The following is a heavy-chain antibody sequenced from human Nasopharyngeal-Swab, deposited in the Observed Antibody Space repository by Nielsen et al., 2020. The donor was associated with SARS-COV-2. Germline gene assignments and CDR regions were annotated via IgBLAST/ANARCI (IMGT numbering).Heavy chain of an antibody. CDR2: LWYDGSNI. Sequence: GESLKISCAASGFTFSSYAMHWVRQAPGKGLEWVAVLWYDGSNIHYVDSVEGRFTISRDNSKDTLYLQMNTLRAEDTAVYYCAQARWRYGSGSNNYFDSWGQGTLVTVSS. D-gene: IGHD3-10*01. V-gene: IGHV3-30*02. CDR1: GFTFSSYA. CDR3: AQARWRYGSGSNNYFDS. J-gene: IGHJ4*02.